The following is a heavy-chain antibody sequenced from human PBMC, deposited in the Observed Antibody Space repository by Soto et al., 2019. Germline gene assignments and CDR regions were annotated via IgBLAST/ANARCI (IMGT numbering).Heavy chain of an antibody. CDR2: RSDDGCTK. Sequence: GGSLRLSCAASGFTFSSDGMHWVRQAPGKGLGWEAFRSDDGCTKYYADSVKGRFTISGDNSKNTLYLPMNSLRAEDTAVYYCAKSARAVAGSFDYWGAGTLVTVSS. CDR1: GFTFSSDG. CDR3: AKSARAVAGSFDY. D-gene: IGHD6-19*01. J-gene: IGHJ4*02. V-gene: IGHV3-30*18.